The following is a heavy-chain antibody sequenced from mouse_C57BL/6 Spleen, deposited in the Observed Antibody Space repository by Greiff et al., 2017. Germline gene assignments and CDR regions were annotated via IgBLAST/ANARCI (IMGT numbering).Heavy chain of an antibody. CDR2: IWSDGST. J-gene: IGHJ3*01. Sequence: QVHVKQSGPGLVAPSQSLSITCTVSGFSLTSYGVHWVRQPPGKGLEWLVVIWSDGSTTYNSALKSRLSISKDNSKSQVFLKMNSLQTDDTAMYYCARQLDSSGFLFAYWGQGTLVTVSA. D-gene: IGHD3-2*02. V-gene: IGHV2-6-1*01. CDR1: GFSLTSYG. CDR3: ARQLDSSGFLFAY.